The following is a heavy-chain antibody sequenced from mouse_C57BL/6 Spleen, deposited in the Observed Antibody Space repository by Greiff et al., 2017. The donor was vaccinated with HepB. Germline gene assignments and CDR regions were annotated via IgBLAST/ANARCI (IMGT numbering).Heavy chain of an antibody. CDR2: IDPENGDT. Sequence: EVQRVESGAELVRPGASVKLSCTASGFNIKDDYMHWVKQRPEQGLEWIGWIDPENGDTEYASKFQGKATITADTSSNTAYLQLSSLTSEDTAVYYCTSIGFDVWGTGTTVTVSS. V-gene: IGHV14-4*01. J-gene: IGHJ1*03. CDR1: GFNIKDDY. D-gene: IGHD2-14*01. CDR3: TSIGFDV.